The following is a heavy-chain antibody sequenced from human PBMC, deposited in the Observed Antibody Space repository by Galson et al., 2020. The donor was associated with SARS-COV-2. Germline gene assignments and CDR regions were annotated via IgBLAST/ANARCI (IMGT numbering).Heavy chain of an antibody. D-gene: IGHD6-13*01. CDR3: ARDRYGSSWYGPHFDY. CDR1: GDSIASGGYY. CDR2: IDSTGSA. J-gene: IGHJ4*02. V-gene: IGHV4-61*02. Sequence: SQTLSLTCTVSGDSIASGGYYWSWIRQPTGKGLEWIGRIDSTGSAYYNPSLKRRVSISVDTSQNQFSLQLASGTAADTAVYYCARDRYGSSWYGPHFDYWGQGALVTVSS.